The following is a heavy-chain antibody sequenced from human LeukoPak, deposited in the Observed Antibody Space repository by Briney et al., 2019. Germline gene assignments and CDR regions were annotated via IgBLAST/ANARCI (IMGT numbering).Heavy chain of an antibody. CDR3: ARHASSGWYDY. J-gene: IGHJ4*02. V-gene: IGHV4-59*08. D-gene: IGHD6-19*01. CDR1: GGSISSYF. Sequence: SETLSLTCTGSGGSISSYFWSWIRQPPGKGLEWIGYISYSGSTNYNPSLKSRVTISVDTSENQFSLQLSSVTAADTAVYYCARHASSGWYDYWGQGTLVTVSS. CDR2: ISYSGST.